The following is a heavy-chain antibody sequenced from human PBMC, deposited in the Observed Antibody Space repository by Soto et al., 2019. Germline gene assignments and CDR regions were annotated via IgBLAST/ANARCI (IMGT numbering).Heavy chain of an antibody. CDR1: GGSISSSYW. CDR2: IHHSGSN. CDR3: APKTMTTGVFDM. J-gene: IGHJ3*02. D-gene: IGHD3-10*01. Sequence: PSETLSLTCAVSGGSISSSYWWSWVRQPPGKGLEWIAEIHHSGSNNCNPSLKSRLTISIDKSKNQFSLKLNSVTAADTAVYYCAPKTMTTGVFDMWGQGTMVTVSS. V-gene: IGHV4-4*02.